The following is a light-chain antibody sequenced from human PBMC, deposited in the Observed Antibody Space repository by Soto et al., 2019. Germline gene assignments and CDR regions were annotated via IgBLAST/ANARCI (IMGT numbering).Light chain of an antibody. CDR2: AAS. CDR1: QGISTY. V-gene: IGKV1-39*01. Sequence: DIQMTQSPASLSASVGDRVTISCRASQGISTYLNWYQQKPGKAPKLLIYAASTLQSGVPSRFSGSGSETDFPLTISSLQPEDFATYSCQQSYSTTWTFGQGTIVDIK. CDR3: QQSYSTTWT. J-gene: IGKJ1*01.